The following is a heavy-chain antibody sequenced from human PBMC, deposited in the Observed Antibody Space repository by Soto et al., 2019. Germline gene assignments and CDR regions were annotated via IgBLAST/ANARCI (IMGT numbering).Heavy chain of an antibody. CDR3: AIYYYDSSHRDLLDF. V-gene: IGHV1-2*02. CDR1: GYTFTSYY. D-gene: IGHD3-22*01. J-gene: IGHJ4*02. CDR2: INPITGGT. Sequence: ASVKACCKASGYTFTSYYIHWVRQAPGQGLEWMGWINPITGGTNYAPKFQGRVTMTRDTSITTAYMELSRLRSDDTAVYYCAIYYYDSSHRDLLDFCGQGTPVTVSS.